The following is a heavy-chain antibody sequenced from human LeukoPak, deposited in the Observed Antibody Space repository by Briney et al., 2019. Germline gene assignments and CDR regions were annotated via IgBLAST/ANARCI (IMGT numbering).Heavy chain of an antibody. D-gene: IGHD1-26*01. CDR1: GYTFTGYY. Sequence: GASVKVSCKASGYTFTGYYMHWVRQAPGQGLEWMGWINPNSGGTNYAQKFQGRVTMTRDTSISTAYMELSRLRSDDTAVYYRARESPTTTNFDYWGQGTLVTVSS. V-gene: IGHV1-2*02. J-gene: IGHJ4*02. CDR3: ARESPTTTNFDY. CDR2: INPNSGGT.